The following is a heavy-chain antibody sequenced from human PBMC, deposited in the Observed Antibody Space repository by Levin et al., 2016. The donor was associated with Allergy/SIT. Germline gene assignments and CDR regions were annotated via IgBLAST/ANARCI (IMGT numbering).Heavy chain of an antibody. V-gene: IGHV1-18*01. D-gene: IGHD3-10*01. Sequence: ASVKVSCKASGYTFTSYGISWVRQAPGQGLEWMGWISAYNGNTNYAQKLQGRVTMTTDTSTSTAYMELRSLRSDDTAVYYCARDLFTMVRGVIITLGSDNGHFDYWGQGTLVTVSS. CDR1: GYTFTSYG. J-gene: IGHJ4*02. CDR2: ISAYNGNT. CDR3: ARDLFTMVRGVIITLGSDNGHFDY.